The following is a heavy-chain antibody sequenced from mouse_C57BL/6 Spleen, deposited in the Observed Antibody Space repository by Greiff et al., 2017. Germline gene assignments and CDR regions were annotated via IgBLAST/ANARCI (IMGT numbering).Heavy chain of an antibody. J-gene: IGHJ4*01. Sequence: VQLQQSGAELARPGASVKLSCKASGYTFTSYGISWVKQRTGQGLEWIGEIYPRSGNTYYNEKFKGKATLTADKSSSTAYMELRSLTSEDSAVYFGARDPFYGNYEGGAMDYWGQGTSVTVSS. V-gene: IGHV1-81*01. CDR1: GYTFTSYG. D-gene: IGHD2-10*01. CDR2: IYPRSGNT. CDR3: ARDPFYGNYEGGAMDY.